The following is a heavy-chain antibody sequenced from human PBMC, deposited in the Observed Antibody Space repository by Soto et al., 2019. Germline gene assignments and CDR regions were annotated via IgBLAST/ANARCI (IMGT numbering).Heavy chain of an antibody. D-gene: IGHD4-4*01. CDR2: VSGSGGGT. Sequence: GGSLRLSCSASGFTFSTYAMSWVRQAPGKGLEWVSGVSGSGGGTYYADSVQGRFTISRDNSKNTLYLQMNSLRAEDTAVYYCAKDKGGTTILTTFDYWGQGALVTVSS. J-gene: IGHJ4*02. CDR3: AKDKGGTTILTTFDY. V-gene: IGHV3-23*01. CDR1: GFTFSTYA.